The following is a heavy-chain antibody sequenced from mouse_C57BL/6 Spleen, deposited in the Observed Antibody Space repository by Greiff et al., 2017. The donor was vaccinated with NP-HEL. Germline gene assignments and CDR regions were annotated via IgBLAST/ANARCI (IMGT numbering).Heavy chain of an antibody. CDR1: GYTFTSYT. D-gene: IGHD2-4*01. Sequence: VQLQQSGAELARPGASVKMSCKASGYTFTSYTMHWVKQRPGQGLEWIGYINPSSGYTKYNQKFKDKATLTADKSSSTADMQLSSLTSDDSAVYYCARIAYYDYGWFAYWGQGTLVTVSA. CDR2: INPSSGYT. CDR3: ARIAYYDYGWFAY. V-gene: IGHV1-4*01. J-gene: IGHJ3*01.